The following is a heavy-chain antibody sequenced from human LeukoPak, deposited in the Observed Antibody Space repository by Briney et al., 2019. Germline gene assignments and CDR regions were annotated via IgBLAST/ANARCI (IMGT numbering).Heavy chain of an antibody. CDR3: AKDGTWFGELLIPTHFDY. J-gene: IGHJ4*02. CDR1: GFTFSSYA. D-gene: IGHD3-10*01. V-gene: IGHV3-23*01. Sequence: PGGSLRLSCAASGFTFSSYAMSWVRQAPGKGLEWVSAISGSGGSTYYADSVKGRFTISGDNSKNTLYLQMNSLRAEDTAVYYCAKDGTWFGELLIPTHFDYWGQGTLVTVSS. CDR2: ISGSGGST.